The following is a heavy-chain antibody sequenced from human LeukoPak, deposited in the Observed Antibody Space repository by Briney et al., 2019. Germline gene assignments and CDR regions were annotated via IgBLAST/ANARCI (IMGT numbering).Heavy chain of an antibody. D-gene: IGHD3-9*01. CDR1: GFTSSTYW. V-gene: IGHV3-7*01. CDR2: INQDGSET. J-gene: IGHJ5*02. Sequence: PGGSLRLSCAGSGFTSSTYWMSWLRQAPGKGLEWVANINQDGSETHYADSVKGRFTISRDNSKNTLYLQMNSLRAEDTAAYYCAKSRDWFSNWFDPWGQGTLVTVSS. CDR3: AKSRDWFSNWFDP.